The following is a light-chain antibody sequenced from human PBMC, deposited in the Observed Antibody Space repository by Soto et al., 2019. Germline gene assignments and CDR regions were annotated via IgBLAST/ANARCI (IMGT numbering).Light chain of an antibody. V-gene: IGKV3-11*01. CDR1: QSVSNN. CDR3: QQRSNWPLT. J-gene: IGKJ4*01. Sequence: ETVLTQSPATLSLSPGERVTLSCRASQSVSNNLVWYQQKPGQAPRLLIYDASNRATGIPARFSGSGSGTDFTLTISSLEPEDFAVYYCQQRSNWPLTFGGGTKVDIK. CDR2: DAS.